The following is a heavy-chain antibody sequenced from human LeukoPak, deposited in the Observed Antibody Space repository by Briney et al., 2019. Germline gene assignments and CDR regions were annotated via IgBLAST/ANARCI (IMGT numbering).Heavy chain of an antibody. Sequence: GGTLRLSCAASGFTFSSYAMSWVRQAPGKGLEWVSAISGGGGSTYYADSVKGRFTISRDNSKNTLYLQMNSLRAEDTAVYYCANKEIYGDYVFDYWGQGTLVTVSS. CDR1: GFTFSSYA. D-gene: IGHD4-17*01. CDR3: ANKEIYGDYVFDY. CDR2: ISGGGGST. V-gene: IGHV3-23*01. J-gene: IGHJ4*02.